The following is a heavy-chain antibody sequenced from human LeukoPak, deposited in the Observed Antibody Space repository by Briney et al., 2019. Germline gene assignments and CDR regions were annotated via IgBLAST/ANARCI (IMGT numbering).Heavy chain of an antibody. CDR1: GFTFSSYA. CDR3: AGGATHSDYDSPLDY. CDR2: ISGNGGST. Sequence: GGSLRLSCAASGFTFSSYAMHWVRQAPGKGLEYVSVISGNGGSTYYANSVMGRFTISRDNSKNTLYLQMGSLRAEDMAVYYCAGGATHSDYDSPLDYWGQGTLVTVSS. D-gene: IGHD4-17*01. V-gene: IGHV3-64*01. J-gene: IGHJ4*02.